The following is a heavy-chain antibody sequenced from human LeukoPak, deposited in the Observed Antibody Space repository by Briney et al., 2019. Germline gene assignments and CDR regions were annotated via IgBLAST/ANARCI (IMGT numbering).Heavy chain of an antibody. V-gene: IGHV4-31*03. D-gene: IGHD1-26*01. CDR3: ARLVGAIKHDYFYYYLDV. Sequence: TSETLSLTCTVSGGSISSGGYYWSWIRQHPGKGLEWIGYIYYSGSTYYNPSLKSRLTLSVDTSKDQFSLKLISVTAADTAVYFCARLVGAIKHDYFYYYLDVWGKGTTVTVPS. CDR2: IYYSGST. J-gene: IGHJ6*03. CDR1: GGSISSGGYY.